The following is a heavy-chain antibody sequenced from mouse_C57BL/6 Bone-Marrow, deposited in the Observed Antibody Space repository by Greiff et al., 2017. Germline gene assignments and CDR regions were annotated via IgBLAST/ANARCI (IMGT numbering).Heavy chain of an antibody. Sequence: QVTLKESGAELARPGASVKLSCKASGYTFTSYGISWVKQRTGQGLEWIGEIYPRSGNTYYNEKFKGKATLTADKSSSTAYMELRSLTSEDSAVYFCARGQLRLRIAYWGQGTLVTVSA. D-gene: IGHD3-2*02. J-gene: IGHJ3*01. CDR2: IYPRSGNT. CDR3: ARGQLRLRIAY. V-gene: IGHV1-81*01. CDR1: GYTFTSYG.